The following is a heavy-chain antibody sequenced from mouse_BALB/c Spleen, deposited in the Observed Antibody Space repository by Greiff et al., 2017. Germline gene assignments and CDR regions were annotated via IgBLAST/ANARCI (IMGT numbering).Heavy chain of an antibody. V-gene: IGHV5-17*02. D-gene: IGHD2-3*01. CDR2: ISSGSGTI. J-gene: IGHJ2*01. CDR3: ARVYDGDYDY. CDR1: GFTFSSFG. Sequence: EVQVVESGGGLVQPGGSRKLSCAASGFTFSSFGMHWVRQGPEKGLEWVAYISSGSGTIYYEDTVKGRFTISRDKPKNTLFLHMTSLRSEDTAMYYCARVYDGDYDYWGQGTTLTVSS.